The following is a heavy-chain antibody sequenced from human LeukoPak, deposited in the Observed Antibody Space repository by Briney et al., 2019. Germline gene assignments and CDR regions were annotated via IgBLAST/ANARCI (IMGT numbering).Heavy chain of an antibody. Sequence: ASVKVSCKASGYTFTSYGISWVRQAPGQGLEWMGWISAYKGNTNYAQKLPGRVTMTTDTSTSTASIEQRSLISDDTAVYYCAGDSIPYRSSSKFAFDIWGQGTMVTVSS. CDR3: AGDSIPYRSSSKFAFDI. CDR2: ISAYKGNT. CDR1: GYTFTSYG. D-gene: IGHD6-6*01. V-gene: IGHV1-18*01. J-gene: IGHJ3*02.